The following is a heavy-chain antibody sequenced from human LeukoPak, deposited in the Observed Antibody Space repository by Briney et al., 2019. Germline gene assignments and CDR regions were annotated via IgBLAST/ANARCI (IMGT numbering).Heavy chain of an antibody. CDR2: TYYRSKWYN. CDR1: GDSVSSNSAA. Sequence: SQTLSLTCAISGDSVSSNSAAWHWIRQSPSRGLEWLGRTYYRSKWYNDYAVSLKRRITISPDTSINQFSLQLSSVTPEDTAVYYCATEHGYGQVHYWGQGTLVTVAS. D-gene: IGHD5-12*01. V-gene: IGHV6-1*01. J-gene: IGHJ4*02. CDR3: ATEHGYGQVHY.